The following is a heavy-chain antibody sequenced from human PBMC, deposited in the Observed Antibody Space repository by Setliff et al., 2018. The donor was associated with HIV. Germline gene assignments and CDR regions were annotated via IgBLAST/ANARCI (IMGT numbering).Heavy chain of an antibody. CDR2: INPSGGST. D-gene: IGHD4-17*01. V-gene: IGHV1-46*01. CDR1: GYTFTSYY. CDR3: ARVGERWLQFYYFDN. J-gene: IGHJ4*02. Sequence: GASVKVSCKASGYTFTSYYIHWVRQAPGHGLEWMGLINPSGGSTSYAEKFKGRVTMTRGTSTGTVYMELSRLTFEDTALYYCARVGERWLQFYYFDNWGQGTLVHRLL.